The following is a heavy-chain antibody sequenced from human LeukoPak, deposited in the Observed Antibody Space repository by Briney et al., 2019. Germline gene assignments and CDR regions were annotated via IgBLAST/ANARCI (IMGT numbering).Heavy chain of an antibody. V-gene: IGHV3-30*02. J-gene: IGHJ4*02. Sequence: GGSLRLSCAASGFTFSSYGMHWVRQAPGKGLEWVAFIRYDGSNKYYADSVKGRFTISRDNSKNTLYLQMNSLRAEDTAVYYCAKGYRPYCSSTSCYVFDYWGQGTLVTVSS. D-gene: IGHD2-2*01. CDR2: IRYDGSNK. CDR3: AKGYRPYCSSTSCYVFDY. CDR1: GFTFSSYG.